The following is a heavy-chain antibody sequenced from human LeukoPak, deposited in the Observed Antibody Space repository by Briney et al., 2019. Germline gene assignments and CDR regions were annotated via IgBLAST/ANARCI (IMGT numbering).Heavy chain of an antibody. D-gene: IGHD6-19*01. CDR2: ISGSGGST. Sequence: GGSLRLSCAASGFTFSSYAMSWVRQAPGKGLECVSAISGSGGSTYYADSVKGRFTISRDNSKNTLYLQMNSLRAEDTAVYYCAKDSSGWYVYYYYYGMDVWGQGTTVTVSS. CDR1: GFTFSSYA. V-gene: IGHV3-23*01. CDR3: AKDSSGWYVYYYYYGMDV. J-gene: IGHJ6*02.